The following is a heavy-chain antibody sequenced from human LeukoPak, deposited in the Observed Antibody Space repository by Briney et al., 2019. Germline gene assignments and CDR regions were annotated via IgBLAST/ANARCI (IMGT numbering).Heavy chain of an antibody. CDR2: INHSGST. CDR1: GGSFSGYY. J-gene: IGHJ4*02. CDR3: ARQGDQEEEKYYFDY. V-gene: IGHV4-34*01. Sequence: SETLSLTCAVYGGSFSGYYWSWIRQPPGKGLEWNGEINHSGSTNYNPSLKSRVTISVDTSKNQFSLKLSSVTAADTAMYYCARQGDQEEEKYYFDYRGQGTLVTVSA. D-gene: IGHD3-16*01.